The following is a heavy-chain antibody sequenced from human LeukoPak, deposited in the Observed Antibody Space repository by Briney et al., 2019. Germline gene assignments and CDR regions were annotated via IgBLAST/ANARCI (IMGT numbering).Heavy chain of an antibody. J-gene: IGHJ5*02. CDR2: IIPILGIA. D-gene: IGHD4-23*01. CDR3: ARDLGDYDGGEWGYAQENWFDP. Sequence: GASVKVSCKASGGTFSSYAISWVRQAPGQGLEWMGRIIPILGIANYAQKFQGRVTITADKSTSTAYMELSSLRSEDTAVYYCARDLGDYDGGEWGYAQENWFDPWGQGTLVTVSS. CDR1: GGTFSSYA. V-gene: IGHV1-69*04.